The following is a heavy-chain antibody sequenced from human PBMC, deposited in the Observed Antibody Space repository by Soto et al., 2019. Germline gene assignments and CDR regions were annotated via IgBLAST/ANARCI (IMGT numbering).Heavy chain of an antibody. J-gene: IGHJ3*02. CDR3: ASRGEMNYYDSSGYPLAAFDI. V-gene: IGHV4-34*01. CDR1: GGSFSSYY. D-gene: IGHD3-22*01. Sequence: SETLSLTCAVYGGSFSSYYWSWIRQPPGKGLEWIGDINQSGSTNYNPSLKSRVTISVDTSKNQFSLKLSSVTAADTAVYYCASRGEMNYYDSSGYPLAAFDIWGQGTMVTVSS. CDR2: INQSGST.